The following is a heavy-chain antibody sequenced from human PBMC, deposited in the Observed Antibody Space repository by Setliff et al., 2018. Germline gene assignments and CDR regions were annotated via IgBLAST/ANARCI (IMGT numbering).Heavy chain of an antibody. D-gene: IGHD1-26*01. CDR1: GGSISSPNW. CDR3: TRAYSGSHDY. V-gene: IGHV4-4*02. Sequence: PSETLSLPCAVSGGSISSPNWWNWVRQPPGKGLEWIGEIYHSGTTNYNPSLKSRVTMSVDKSRNQFSLRLTSVTAADTAIYYCTRAYSGSHDYWGQGTLVTVSS. J-gene: IGHJ4*02. CDR2: IYHSGTT.